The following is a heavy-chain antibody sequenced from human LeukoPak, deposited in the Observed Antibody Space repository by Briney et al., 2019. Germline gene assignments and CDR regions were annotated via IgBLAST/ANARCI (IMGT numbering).Heavy chain of an antibody. D-gene: IGHD3-22*01. Sequence: SGRSLRLSCTASGFTFSGYSMNWIRQAPGKGLEWVSSFGTRSTSIYHAGSVKGRFAISRDNAKNSLCLQMNSLRAEDTAVYYCAREVSEGLDFWGQGTLVTVSS. CDR3: AREVSEGLDF. CDR2: FGTRSTSI. V-gene: IGHV3-21*01. CDR1: GFTFSGYS. J-gene: IGHJ4*02.